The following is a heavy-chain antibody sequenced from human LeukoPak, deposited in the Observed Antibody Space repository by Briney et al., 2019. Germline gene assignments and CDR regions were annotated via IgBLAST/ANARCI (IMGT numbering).Heavy chain of an antibody. V-gene: IGHV1-69*06. CDR1: GGTFSSYA. CDR3: ASSDSGSYAKNFDY. CDR2: IIPIFGTA. Sequence: ASVKVSCKASGGTFSSYAISWVRQAPGQGLEWMGGIIPIFGTANYAQKFQGRVTITADKSTSTAYMELSSLRSEDTAVYYCASSDSGSYAKNFDYWGQGTLVTVSS. J-gene: IGHJ4*02. D-gene: IGHD1-26*01.